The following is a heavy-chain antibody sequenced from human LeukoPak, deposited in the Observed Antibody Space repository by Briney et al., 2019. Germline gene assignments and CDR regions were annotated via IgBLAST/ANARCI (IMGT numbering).Heavy chain of an antibody. CDR1: GYTFTSYY. V-gene: IGHV1-46*01. CDR3: AREGLYYYDSSGRPHYYFDY. D-gene: IGHD3-22*01. Sequence: ASVKVSCKASGYTFTSYYMHWVRQAPGQGLEWMGIINPSGGSTSSAQRFQGRVTMTRDTSTSTVYMELSSLRPEDTAVYYCAREGLYYYDSSGRPHYYFDYWGQGTLVTASS. J-gene: IGHJ4*02. CDR2: INPSGGST.